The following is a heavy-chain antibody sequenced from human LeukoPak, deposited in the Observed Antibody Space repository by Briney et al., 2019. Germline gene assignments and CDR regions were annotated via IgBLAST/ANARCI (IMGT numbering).Heavy chain of an antibody. D-gene: IGHD3-22*01. V-gene: IGHV3-23*01. CDR2: ISGSGGST. J-gene: IGHJ4*02. CDR3: AKGTGSGSYSADY. Sequence: GGSLRLSCVASRFTFSSYAMSWVRQAPGKGLDWVSGISGSGGSTYYADSVKGRFTISRDNSKNTVYLQMNSLRDEDTAVYYCAKGTGSGSYSADYWGQGTLVTVSS. CDR1: RFTFSSYA.